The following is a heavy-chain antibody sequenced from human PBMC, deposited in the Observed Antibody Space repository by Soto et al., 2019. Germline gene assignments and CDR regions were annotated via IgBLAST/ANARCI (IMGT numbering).Heavy chain of an antibody. Sequence: QVQLQQWGAGLLKPSETLSLTCAVYGGSLSGYYWSWIRQPPGKGLEWNGEINHSGSTNYNPSLNSRVTISVDTTKNQFSLKLGSVTAADTAVYYCARNKRRVKVTTINWFDPWGQGTLVTVSS. CDR2: INHSGST. CDR1: GGSLSGYY. D-gene: IGHD2-21*02. J-gene: IGHJ5*02. V-gene: IGHV4-34*01. CDR3: ARNKRRVKVTTINWFDP.